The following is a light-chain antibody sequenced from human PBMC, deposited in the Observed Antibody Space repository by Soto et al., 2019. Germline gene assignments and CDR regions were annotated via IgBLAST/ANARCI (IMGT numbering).Light chain of an antibody. Sequence: LTQPASVSGSPGQSITISCSGTSSDIGSYDHVAWYQQFPGKSPKLIIYAVSDRPSGVSDRFSGSKSGISASLTISGLQTEDEADYYCISYTDRQSYLFGTGIKVTVL. CDR2: AVS. CDR1: SSDIGSYDH. J-gene: IGLJ1*01. CDR3: ISYTDRQSYL. V-gene: IGLV2-14*03.